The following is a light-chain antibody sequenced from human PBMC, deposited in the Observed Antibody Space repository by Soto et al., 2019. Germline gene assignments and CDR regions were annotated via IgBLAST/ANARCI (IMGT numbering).Light chain of an antibody. CDR1: QRINSRY. Sequence: DIVLTQSPGTLSLSPGERATLSCRASQRINSRYLAWYQQKPGQAPRLLIYAASSRATGIPDRFSGSGSGTDFTLTISRLEPEDFAVYYCQQFGSSPGFTFGPGTKVDIK. V-gene: IGKV3-20*01. CDR3: QQFGSSPGFT. CDR2: AAS. J-gene: IGKJ3*01.